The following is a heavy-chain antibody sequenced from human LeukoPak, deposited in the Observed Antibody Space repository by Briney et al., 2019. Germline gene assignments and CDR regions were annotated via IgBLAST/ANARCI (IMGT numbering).Heavy chain of an antibody. CDR3: ASLMRLRGVHVSDY. CDR1: GFTFSSYW. D-gene: IGHD3-10*01. J-gene: IGHJ4*02. Sequence: GGSLRLSCAASGFTFSSYWMSWVRQAPGKGLEWVANIKQDGSEKYYVDSVKGRFTISRDNAKNSLYLQMNSLRAGDTAVYYCASLMRLRGVHVSDYWGQGTLVTVSS. V-gene: IGHV3-7*01. CDR2: IKQDGSEK.